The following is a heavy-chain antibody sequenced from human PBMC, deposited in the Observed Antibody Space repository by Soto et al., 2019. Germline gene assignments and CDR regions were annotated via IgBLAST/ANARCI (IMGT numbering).Heavy chain of an antibody. V-gene: IGHV1-69*12. CDR2: IIPIFGTA. J-gene: IGHJ6*02. Sequence: QVQLVQSGAEVKKPGSSVKVSCKASGGTFSSYAISWVRQAPGQGLEWMGGIIPIFGTANYAQKFQVRVTLTADESTSTAYMELISLRSEDTAVYYWARVWYSGSGSRGEFYYGMDVWGQGTTVTVSS. CDR3: ARVWYSGSGSRGEFYYGMDV. D-gene: IGHD3-10*01. CDR1: GGTFSSYA.